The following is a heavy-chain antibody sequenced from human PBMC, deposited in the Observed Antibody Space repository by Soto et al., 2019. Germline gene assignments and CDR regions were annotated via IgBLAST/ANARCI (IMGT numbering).Heavy chain of an antibody. V-gene: IGHV4-30-4*01. CDR3: ARGEWFHP. CDR2: IYYTGTT. CDR1: GCSISSGDYY. J-gene: IGHJ5*02. Sequence: SETLSPTCTVSGCSISSGDYYWNWIRQPPGKGLEWIGYIYYTGTTKYNPSLKSRATLSVDTAKNRFPLNLNSLTAADTAVYYCARGEWFHPWGQGTLVTVSS.